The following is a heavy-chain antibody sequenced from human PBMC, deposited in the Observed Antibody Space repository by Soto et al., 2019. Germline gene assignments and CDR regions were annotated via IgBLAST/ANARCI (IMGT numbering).Heavy chain of an antibody. V-gene: IGHV1-18*01. CDR3: AREGEMPYYYYGLDV. CDR1: GYTFTTYG. Sequence: QVQLVQSGAEVRKPGASVKVSCKASGYTFTTYGISWVRQAPGQGLEWMGWISGYNGHTKYAQKFQGRVTMTTDTSTSTVYMGLRSLRSDDTAVYYCAREGEMPYYYYGLDVWGQGTTVNVSS. CDR2: ISGYNGHT. D-gene: IGHD3-16*01. J-gene: IGHJ6*02.